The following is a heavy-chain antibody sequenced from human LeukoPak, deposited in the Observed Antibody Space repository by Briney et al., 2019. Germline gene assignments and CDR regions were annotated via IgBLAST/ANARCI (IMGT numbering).Heavy chain of an antibody. CDR2: INCFNGNT. Sequence: ASVRVSCKTSGYSFTKFAIAWVRRAPGQGLEWLGWINCFNGNTQYAQRFHDRLNMTRDTSTNTAYVEIEGLRSDDTAVYYCARVESVDYYDSSGYSYYFDYWGQGTLVTVSS. J-gene: IGHJ4*02. CDR3: ARVESVDYYDSSGYSYYFDY. V-gene: IGHV1-18*01. D-gene: IGHD3-22*01. CDR1: GYSFTKFA.